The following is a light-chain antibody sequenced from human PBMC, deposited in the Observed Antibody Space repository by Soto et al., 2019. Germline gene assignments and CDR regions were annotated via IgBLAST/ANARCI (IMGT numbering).Light chain of an antibody. V-gene: IGLV7-46*01. CDR2: DTS. CDR3: FLPFSGPWV. J-gene: IGLJ3*02. CDR1: TGAVTSGHH. Sequence: QAVVTQEPSLTVSQGGTVTLTCVSSTGAVTSGHHPYWVQQKPGQAPRTLIYDTSNKQSWTPARFSGTLLGGKAALTLSGEQPEDEADYSCFLPFSGPWVFGGGTKLTVL.